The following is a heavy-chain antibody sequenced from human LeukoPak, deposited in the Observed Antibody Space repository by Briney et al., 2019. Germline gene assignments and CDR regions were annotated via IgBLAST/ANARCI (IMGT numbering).Heavy chain of an antibody. D-gene: IGHD3-22*01. Sequence: ASVKVSCKASGGTFSSYAISWVRQAPGQGLEWMGGIIPIFGTANYAQKFQGRVTITADKSTSTAYMELSSLRSEDTAVYYCAREGTGYYDSSGYYSDAFDIWGQGTMVTVSS. V-gene: IGHV1-69*06. CDR2: IIPIFGTA. J-gene: IGHJ3*02. CDR3: AREGTGYYDSSGYYSDAFDI. CDR1: GGTFSSYA.